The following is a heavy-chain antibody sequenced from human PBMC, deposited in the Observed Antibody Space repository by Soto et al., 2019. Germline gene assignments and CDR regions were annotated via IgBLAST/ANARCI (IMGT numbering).Heavy chain of an antibody. Sequence: ASVKVSCKASGYTFTGYYMHWVRQAPGQGLEWMGWINPNSGGTNYAQKFRGRVTMTRDTSISTAYMELSRLRSDDTAAYYCARDPYYYDSSGPVVGGFDPWGQGTLVTVSS. CDR3: ARDPYYYDSSGPVVGGFDP. CDR1: GYTFTGYY. D-gene: IGHD3-22*01. V-gene: IGHV1-2*02. CDR2: INPNSGGT. J-gene: IGHJ5*02.